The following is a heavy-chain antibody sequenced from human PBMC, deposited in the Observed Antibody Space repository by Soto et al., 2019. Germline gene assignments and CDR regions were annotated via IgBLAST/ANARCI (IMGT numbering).Heavy chain of an antibody. CDR3: ADANGLEFYYYGMDV. CDR1: GFTFSSYA. CDR2: ISGSGGST. J-gene: IGHJ6*02. D-gene: IGHD3-10*01. Sequence: PGGSLRLSCAASGFTFSSYAMSWVRQAPGKGLEWVSAISGSGGSTYYADSVKGRFTISRDNSKNTLYLQMNSLRAEDTAVYYCADANGLEFYYYGMDVWGQGTTVTVSS. V-gene: IGHV3-23*01.